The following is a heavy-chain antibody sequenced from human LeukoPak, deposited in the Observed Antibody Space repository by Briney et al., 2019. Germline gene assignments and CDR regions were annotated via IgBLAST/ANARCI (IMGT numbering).Heavy chain of an antibody. Sequence: GGSLRLSCAASGFTFSSYAMRWVRQAPGKGLEWVSAISGSGGSTYYADSVKGWFTISRDNSKNTLYLQMNSLRTEDTAVYYCAKDPSYSTMVRGVISFDYWGQGTLVTVSS. D-gene: IGHD3-10*01. CDR3: AKDPSYSTMVRGVISFDY. CDR1: GFTFSSYA. V-gene: IGHV3-23*01. J-gene: IGHJ4*02. CDR2: ISGSGGST.